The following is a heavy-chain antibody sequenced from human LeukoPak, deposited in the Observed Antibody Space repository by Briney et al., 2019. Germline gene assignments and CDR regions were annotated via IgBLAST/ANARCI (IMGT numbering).Heavy chain of an antibody. CDR1: GGSIISYY. J-gene: IGHJ6*03. CDR3: ARDGHYYYMDV. V-gene: IGHV4-59*01. CDR2: IYYSGST. Sequence: SETLSLTCTVSGGSIISYYWSWIRQPPGKGLEWIGYIYYSGSTSYNPSLKSRVTISVDTSKNQFSLKLSSVTAADTAVYYCARDGHYYYMDVWGKGTTVTVSS.